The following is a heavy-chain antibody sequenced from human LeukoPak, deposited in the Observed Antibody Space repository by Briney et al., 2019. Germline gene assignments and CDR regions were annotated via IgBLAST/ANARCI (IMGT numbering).Heavy chain of an antibody. J-gene: IGHJ4*02. D-gene: IGHD3-22*01. CDR1: GFTFSDYY. V-gene: IGHV3-11*01. Sequence: GGSLGLSCAASGFTFSDYYMSWIRQAPGKGLEWVSYISSSGSTIYYADSVKGRFTISRDNAKNSLYLQMNSLRAEDTAVYYCARERYYYDSSGYYIDYWGQGTLVTVSS. CDR2: ISSSGSTI. CDR3: ARERYYYDSSGYYIDY.